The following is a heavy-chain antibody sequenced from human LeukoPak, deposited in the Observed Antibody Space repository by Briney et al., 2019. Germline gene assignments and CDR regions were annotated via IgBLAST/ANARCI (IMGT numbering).Heavy chain of an antibody. CDR2: IYNGGST. J-gene: IGHJ4*02. D-gene: IGHD2-2*02. CDR1: GGSVSSNY. CDR3: ARSISMDFEY. Sequence: SETLSLTCTVSGGSVSSNYWNWIRQPAGKGLEWIGRIYNGGSTNYNPSLESRVTISIDRSKNQFSLKLTSVTAADTAVYHCARSISMDFEYWGQGTLVTVSS. V-gene: IGHV4-4*07.